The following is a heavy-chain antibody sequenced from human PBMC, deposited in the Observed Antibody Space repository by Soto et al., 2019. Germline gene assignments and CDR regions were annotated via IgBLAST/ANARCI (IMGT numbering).Heavy chain of an antibody. CDR1: GFTFSSYA. CDR2: ISGSGGST. J-gene: IGHJ4*02. V-gene: IGHV3-23*01. D-gene: IGHD2-15*01. Sequence: EVQLLESGGGLVQPGGSLRLSCAASGFTFSSYAMSWVRQAPGKGLEWVSAISGSGGSTYYADSVKGRFTISRDNSKNTLLLQKNAVGAGDTALYSCAKGDINYWGQGPLVTPS. CDR3: AKGDINY.